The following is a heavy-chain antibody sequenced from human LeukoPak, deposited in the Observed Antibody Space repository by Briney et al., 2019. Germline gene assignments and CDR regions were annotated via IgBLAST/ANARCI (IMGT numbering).Heavy chain of an antibody. CDR2: ISAYNGNT. Sequence: ASVKVSCKASGYSFTSNVISWVRQAPGQGLEWMGWISAYNGNTNYAQKLQGRVTMTTDTSTSTAYMELRSLRSDDTAVHYCARFGLGKHIEVAGIPFDIWGQGTMVTVSS. CDR3: ARFGLGKHIEVAGIPFDI. V-gene: IGHV1-18*01. J-gene: IGHJ3*02. D-gene: IGHD6-19*01. CDR1: GYSFTSNV.